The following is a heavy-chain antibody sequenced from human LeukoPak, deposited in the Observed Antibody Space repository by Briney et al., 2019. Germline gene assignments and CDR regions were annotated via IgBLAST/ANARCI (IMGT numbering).Heavy chain of an antibody. CDR2: ISSSSSYI. Sequence: PGGSLRLSCAASGFTFSSYSMNWVRQAPGKGLEWVSSISSSSSYIYYADSVKGRFTISRDNSKNTLYLQMNSLRPEDTAVYYCAKGGVPAAIDWFDPWGQGTLVTVSS. CDR1: GFTFSSYS. D-gene: IGHD2-2*01. CDR3: AKGGVPAAIDWFDP. J-gene: IGHJ5*02. V-gene: IGHV3-21*01.